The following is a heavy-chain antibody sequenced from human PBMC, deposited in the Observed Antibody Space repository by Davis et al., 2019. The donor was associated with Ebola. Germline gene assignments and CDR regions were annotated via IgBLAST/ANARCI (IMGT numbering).Heavy chain of an antibody. CDR2: IYYSGST. D-gene: IGHD3-3*01. CDR3: AGIPEGRFLEWPNRNYYYGMDI. J-gene: IGHJ6*02. Sequence: MPSETLSLTCTVSGGSISSSYWSWIRQPPGKGLEWIGYIYYSGSTNYNPSLKSRVTMSLDTSKNQFSLKLSSVTAADTAIYYCAGIPEGRFLEWPNRNYYYGMDIWGQGTTVTVSS. V-gene: IGHV4-59*08. CDR1: GGSISSSY.